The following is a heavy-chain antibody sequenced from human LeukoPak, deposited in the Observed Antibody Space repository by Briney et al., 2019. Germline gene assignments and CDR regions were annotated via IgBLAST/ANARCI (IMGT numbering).Heavy chain of an antibody. CDR1: GFTFSSYS. V-gene: IGHV3-21*01. Sequence: GGSLRLSCAASGFTFSSYSMNWVRQAPGKGLEWVSSISSSSSYIYYADSVKGRFTISRDNAKSSLYLQMNSLRAEDTAVYYCARDGIYGDYVGGFNDYWGQGTLVTVSS. D-gene: IGHD4-17*01. CDR3: ARDGIYGDYVGGFNDY. J-gene: IGHJ4*02. CDR2: ISSSSSYI.